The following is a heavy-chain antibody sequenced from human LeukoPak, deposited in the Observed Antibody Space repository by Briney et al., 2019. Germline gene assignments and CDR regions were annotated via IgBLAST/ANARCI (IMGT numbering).Heavy chain of an antibody. D-gene: IGHD6-19*01. V-gene: IGHV3-30-3*01. CDR1: GFTFSSYA. CDR2: ISYDGSNK. CDR3: ARDQGGWYRVGFDY. Sequence: GGSLRLSCAASGFTFSSYAMRWVRQAPGKGLEWVAVISYDGSNKYYADSVKGRFTISRDNSKNTLYPQMNSLRAEDTAVYYCARDQGGWYRVGFDYWGQGTLVTVSS. J-gene: IGHJ4*02.